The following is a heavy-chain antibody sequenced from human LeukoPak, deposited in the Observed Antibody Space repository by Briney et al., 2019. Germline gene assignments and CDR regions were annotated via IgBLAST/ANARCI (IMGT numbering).Heavy chain of an antibody. V-gene: IGHV1-2*02. CDR1: GYTFTGYH. CDR2: INPNSGGT. CDR3: ARGVGIVVVVAATGWFDP. D-gene: IGHD2-15*01. J-gene: IGHJ5*02. Sequence: GASVKVSCKASGYTFTGYHMHWVRQAPGQGPEWMGWINPNSGGTNYAQKFQGRVTMTRDTSITTAYMELSRLRSDDTAVYYCARGVGIVVVVAATGWFDPWGQGTLVTVSS.